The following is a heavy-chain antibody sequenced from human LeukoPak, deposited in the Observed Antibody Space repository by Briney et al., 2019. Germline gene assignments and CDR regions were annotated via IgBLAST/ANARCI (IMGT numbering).Heavy chain of an antibody. J-gene: IGHJ4*02. V-gene: IGHV3-66*01. CDR1: GFTVSNDY. D-gene: IGHD6-19*01. Sequence: GGSLRLSCAASGFTVSNDYMSWVRQAPGKGLEWVSVIYIGGSTDYADSVKGRFTMSRDNSKNTVYLQMNSLRAEDTAVYYCARIPSGWSYYFDYWGQGTLVTVSS. CDR3: ARIPSGWSYYFDY. CDR2: IYIGGST.